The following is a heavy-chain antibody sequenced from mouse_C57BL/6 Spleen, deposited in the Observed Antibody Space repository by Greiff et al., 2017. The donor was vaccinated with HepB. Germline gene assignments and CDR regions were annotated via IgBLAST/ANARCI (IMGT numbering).Heavy chain of an antibody. J-gene: IGHJ4*01. CDR1: GFSLTSYG. CDR2: IWSGGST. CDR3: ARSHYGSSYYAMDY. Sequence: VKLQESGPGLVQPSQSLSITCTVSGFSLTSYGVHWVRQSPGKGLEWLGVIWSGGSTDYNAAFISRLSISKDNSKSQVFFKMNSLQADDTAIYYCARSHYGSSYYAMDYWGQGTSVTVSS. V-gene: IGHV2-2*01. D-gene: IGHD1-1*01.